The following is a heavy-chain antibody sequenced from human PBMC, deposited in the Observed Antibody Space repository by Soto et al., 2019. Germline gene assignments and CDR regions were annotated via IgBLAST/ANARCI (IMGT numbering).Heavy chain of an antibody. Sequence: QVQLVESGGGVVQPGRSLRHSCAASGFTFSSYAMHWVRQAPGKGLEWVAVISYDGSNKYYADSVKGRFTISRDNSKNTLYLQMNRLRAEDTAVYYCARDYYRFNSGYGFSMDVWGQGTTVTVSS. J-gene: IGHJ6*02. CDR3: ARDYYRFNSGYGFSMDV. D-gene: IGHD5-12*01. V-gene: IGHV3-30-3*01. CDR1: GFTFSSYA. CDR2: ISYDGSNK.